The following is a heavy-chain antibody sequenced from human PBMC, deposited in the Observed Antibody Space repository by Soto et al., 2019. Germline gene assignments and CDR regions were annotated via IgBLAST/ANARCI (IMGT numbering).Heavy chain of an antibody. Sequence: GGFLRLSCAASGFTFSSYAMHWVRQAPGKGLEWVAVISYDGSNKYYADSVKGRFTISRDNSKNTLYLQMNSLRAEDTAVYYCAGPMVGEVDAFDIWGQGTMVTVSS. CDR3: AGPMVGEVDAFDI. V-gene: IGHV3-30-3*01. CDR1: GFTFSSYA. D-gene: IGHD3-16*01. J-gene: IGHJ3*02. CDR2: ISYDGSNK.